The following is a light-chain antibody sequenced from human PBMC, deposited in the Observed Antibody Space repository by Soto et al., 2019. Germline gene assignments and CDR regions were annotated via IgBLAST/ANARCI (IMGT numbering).Light chain of an antibody. CDR1: SSDIGSYNH. V-gene: IGLV2-14*03. J-gene: IGLJ1*01. CDR2: AVS. CDR3: ISYTDRQSYL. Sequence: QSALTQPASVSGSPGQSITISCSGTSSDIGSYNHVAWYQQFPAKSPKLMIYAVSDRPPGLSDRFSGSKSGITASLTISALQTEDEADYYCISYTDRQSYLFGTGTKVTVL.